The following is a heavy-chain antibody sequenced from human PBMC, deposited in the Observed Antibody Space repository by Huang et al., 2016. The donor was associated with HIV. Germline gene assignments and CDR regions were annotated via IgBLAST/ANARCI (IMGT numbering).Heavy chain of an antibody. Sequence: VESGGRLVQPGGSIRLSCVGSTFRFGAYWMSWVRQSRGKGLGLVANIKEEESEKYYVDSVKGRFNISRDNAKKVLFLEMNNVRVEDTATYYCATKTAAMDIWGQGTTVTVS. D-gene: IGHD1-7*01. CDR1: TFRFGAYW. CDR3: ATKTAAMDI. V-gene: IGHV3-7*01. CDR2: IKEEESEK. J-gene: IGHJ6*02.